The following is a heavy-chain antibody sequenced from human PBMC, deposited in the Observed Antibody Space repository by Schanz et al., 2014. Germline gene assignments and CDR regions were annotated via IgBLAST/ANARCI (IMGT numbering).Heavy chain of an antibody. CDR1: GFAFSSYS. V-gene: IGHV3-30*18. Sequence: QVQLLQFGGGVVQPGRSLRLSCAASGFAFSSYSMNWVRQAPGKGLEWVALISNDGSIKYYADSVEGRFTISRDNSRNTLYLQMNSLRAEDTAVYYCAKDPSHGDYDYYFDYWGQGTLVTVSS. CDR3: AKDPSHGDYDYYFDY. D-gene: IGHD3-22*01. CDR2: ISNDGSIK. J-gene: IGHJ4*02.